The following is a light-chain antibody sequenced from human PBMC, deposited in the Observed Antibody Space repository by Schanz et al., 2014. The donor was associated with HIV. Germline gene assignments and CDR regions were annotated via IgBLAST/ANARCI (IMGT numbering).Light chain of an antibody. Sequence: QSVLTQPASVSGSPGQSITISCTGTSSDIGAYNYVSWYQQYPGKAPKLMIYDVNNRPSGVSNRFSGSKSGNTASLTISGLQADDEADYYCSSLSTSGAPLFGTGTKLTVL. V-gene: IGLV2-14*01. CDR2: DVN. J-gene: IGLJ1*01. CDR1: SSDIGAYNY. CDR3: SSLSTSGAPL.